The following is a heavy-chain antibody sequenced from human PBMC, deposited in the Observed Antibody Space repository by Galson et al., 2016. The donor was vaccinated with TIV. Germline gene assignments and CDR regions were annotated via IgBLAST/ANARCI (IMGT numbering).Heavy chain of an antibody. CDR3: ARSGDYGDY. Sequence: SMKVSCKASGYTFTSYDINWVRQATGQGLEWMGWMNPNSGNTGYAQKFRGRVTTTRNTSVRTAYMELSSLRSEDTAVYYCARSGDYGDYWGQGTLVTVSS. V-gene: IGHV1-8*02. J-gene: IGHJ4*02. CDR1: GYTFTSYD. CDR2: MNPNSGNT. D-gene: IGHD4-17*01.